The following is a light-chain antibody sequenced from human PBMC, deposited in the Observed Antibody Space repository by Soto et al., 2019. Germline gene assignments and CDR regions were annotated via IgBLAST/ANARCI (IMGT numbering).Light chain of an antibody. CDR3: QQYNNWPWT. CDR2: XAS. J-gene: IGKJ1*01. CDR1: QSVSSN. Sequence: EIVMTQSPATLSVSPGERATLSSRASQSVSSNLAWYQQKPGQAPRLIIYXASXRATGIPARFSGSGSGTEFTLTISSLQSEDFAVYYCQQYNNWPWTFGQGTKVDIK. V-gene: IGKV3-15*01.